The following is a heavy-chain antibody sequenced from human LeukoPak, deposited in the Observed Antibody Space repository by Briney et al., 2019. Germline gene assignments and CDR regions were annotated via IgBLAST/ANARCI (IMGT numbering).Heavy chain of an antibody. D-gene: IGHD1-26*01. CDR3: ARGIASGVGATTYYFDY. Sequence: ASVKVSCKASGYTFTSYYMHWVRQAPGQGLEWMGRTNPNSGGTNYAQKFQGRVTMTRDTSISTAYMDLSRLRNDDTAVYYCARGIASGVGATTYYFDYWGQGTLVTVSS. J-gene: IGHJ4*02. CDR2: TNPNSGGT. V-gene: IGHV1-2*06. CDR1: GYTFTSYY.